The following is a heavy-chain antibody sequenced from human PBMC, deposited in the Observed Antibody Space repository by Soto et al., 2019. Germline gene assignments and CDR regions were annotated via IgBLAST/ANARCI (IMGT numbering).Heavy chain of an antibody. CDR1: GFAFSGST. V-gene: IGHV3-73*01. CDR2: IRSKANSYAT. CDR3: FRENYFPYHGMDV. J-gene: IGHJ6*02. Sequence: GSLRLSCAGSGFAFSGSTIHWVRQASGKGLEWVGRIRSKANSYATAYAASVKGRFIISRDDSKNTAYLQMSSLKIEDTAVYYCFRENYFPYHGMDVWGQGTKVTVSS. D-gene: IGHD1-7*01.